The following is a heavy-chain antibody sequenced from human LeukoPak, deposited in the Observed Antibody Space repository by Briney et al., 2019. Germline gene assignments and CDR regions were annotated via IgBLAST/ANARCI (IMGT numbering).Heavy chain of an antibody. Sequence: GGSLRLSCAASGFTFSSYAMSWVRQAPGKGLEWVSAISGSGGSTYYADSVKGRFTISRDNSKNTLYLQMNSLRAEDTAVYYCAKVGAYYDFWSGHHYFDYWGQGTLVTVSS. CDR1: GFTFSSYA. CDR3: AKVGAYYDFWSGHHYFDY. J-gene: IGHJ4*02. CDR2: ISGSGGST. V-gene: IGHV3-23*01. D-gene: IGHD3-3*01.